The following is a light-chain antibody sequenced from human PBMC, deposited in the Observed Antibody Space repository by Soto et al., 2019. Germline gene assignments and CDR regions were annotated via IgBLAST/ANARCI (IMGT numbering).Light chain of an antibody. Sequence: DIGMTQSPGTLCLCPGERASLXCRASQSVSSNYLAWYQHEPGQAPRLLXXGDSSRATGIPDRFTGSGSGTDFTLTISRLEPEEFAVFYCQQYGSSPTWTFGQGTKVDIK. V-gene: IGKV3-20*01. J-gene: IGKJ1*01. CDR2: GDS. CDR3: QQYGSSPTWT. CDR1: QSVSSNY.